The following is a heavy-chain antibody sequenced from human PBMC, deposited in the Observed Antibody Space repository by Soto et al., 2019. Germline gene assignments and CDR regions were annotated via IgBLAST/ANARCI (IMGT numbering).Heavy chain of an antibody. CDR1: GGTFSSYA. J-gene: IGHJ6*02. V-gene: IGHV1-69*01. D-gene: IGHD3-22*01. CDR2: IIPIFGTA. CDR3: ASTPYDSSGYPTYYYYGMDV. Sequence: QVQLVQSGAEVKKPGSSVKVSCKASGGTFSSYAISWVRQAPGQGLEWMGGIIPIFGTANYAQKFQGRVTITADESTSTAYMELSSLRSEDTAVYYCASTPYDSSGYPTYYYYGMDVWGQGTTDTVSS.